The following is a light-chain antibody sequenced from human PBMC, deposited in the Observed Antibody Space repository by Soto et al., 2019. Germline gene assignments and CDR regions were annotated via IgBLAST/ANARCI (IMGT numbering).Light chain of an antibody. J-gene: IGKJ1*01. Sequence: EIVLTQSPGTLSLSPGERATLSCRASQSVSSNYLAWFQQKPGQAPRLLIYGASSRATGIPDRFSGSGSGTDFTLTISRREPEDLAVYYCQQYGTSPWTFGQGTKVEI. CDR3: QQYGTSPWT. V-gene: IGKV3-20*01. CDR1: QSVSSNY. CDR2: GAS.